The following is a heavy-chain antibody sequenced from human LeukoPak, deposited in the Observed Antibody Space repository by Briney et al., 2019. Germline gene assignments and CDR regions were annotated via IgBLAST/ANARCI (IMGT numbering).Heavy chain of an antibody. V-gene: IGHV4-30-4*08. CDR1: GDSISSGDYY. CDR3: ARGHDYFDY. CDR2: IYYSGNT. J-gene: IGHJ4*02. Sequence: SQTLSLTCTVSGDSISSGDYYWSWIRQPPGKGLEWIGYIYYSGNTYYNPSLQGRVTISVDTSKNQFSLNLSSVTAADTAVFYCARGHDYFDYWGQGTLVTVSS.